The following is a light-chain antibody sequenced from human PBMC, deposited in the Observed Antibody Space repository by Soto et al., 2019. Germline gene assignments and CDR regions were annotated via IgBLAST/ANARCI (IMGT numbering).Light chain of an antibody. CDR2: KAS. V-gene: IGKV1-5*03. CDR1: QSISSW. CDR3: QQYNSYSWT. Sequence: DIQMTQSPSTLSASVGDRVTITCRASQSISSWLAWYQQKPGKAPKLLIYKASSLESGVPSRFSGSGSGTEFTLTISGLQPDDFATYYCQQYNSYSWTFGQGTKVAIK. J-gene: IGKJ1*01.